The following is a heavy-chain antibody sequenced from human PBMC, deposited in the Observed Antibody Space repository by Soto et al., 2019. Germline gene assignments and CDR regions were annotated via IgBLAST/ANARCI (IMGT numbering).Heavy chain of an antibody. J-gene: IGHJ5*02. V-gene: IGHV1-69*12. CDR2: IISIFGTA. D-gene: IGHD3-22*01. Sequence: QVQLVQSGAEVKKPGSSVKVSCKASGGTFSSYAISWVRQAPGQGLEWMGGIISIFGTANYAQKFQGRVTISAHESTSTAYMELSSLKSEDTAVYYCARPTRYYYDSSGQSAWFDPWGQGTLVTVSS. CDR1: GGTFSSYA. CDR3: ARPTRYYYDSSGQSAWFDP.